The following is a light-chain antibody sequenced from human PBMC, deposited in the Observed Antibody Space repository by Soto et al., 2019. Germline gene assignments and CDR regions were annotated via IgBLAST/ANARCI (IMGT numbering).Light chain of an antibody. J-gene: IGKJ4*01. CDR2: DAS. CDR3: HQRRDWPLT. CDR1: QSVSSY. Sequence: EIVLTQSPATLSLSPGERATLSCRASQSVSSYLAWYQQKPGQAPRLLISDASNRATGIPARFSGSGSGTDFTLPVSSLEPEDFAVYYCHQRRDWPLTFGGGTKVEI. V-gene: IGKV3-11*01.